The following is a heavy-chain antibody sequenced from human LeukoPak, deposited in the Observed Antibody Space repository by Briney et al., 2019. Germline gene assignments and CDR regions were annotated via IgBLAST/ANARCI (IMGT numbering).Heavy chain of an antibody. CDR2: IYTSGST. Sequence: PSQTLSLTCTVSGGSISSGSYYWSWIRQPAGKGLEWIGRIYTSGSTNYNPSLKSRVTISVDTSKNQFSLKLSSVTAADTAVYYCARSGLGLDPTYYYDYYMDVWGRGTTVTVSS. CDR1: GGSISSGSYY. J-gene: IGHJ6*03. D-gene: IGHD7-27*01. V-gene: IGHV4-61*02. CDR3: ARSGLGLDPTYYYDYYMDV.